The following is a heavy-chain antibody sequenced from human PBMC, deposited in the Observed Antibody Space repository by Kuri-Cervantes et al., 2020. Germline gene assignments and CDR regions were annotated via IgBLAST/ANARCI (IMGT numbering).Heavy chain of an antibody. V-gene: IGHV3-15*01. J-gene: IGHJ3*01. CDR1: GFTFSNAW. Sequence: ETLSLTCAASGFTFSNAWMSWVRQAPGKGLEWVGRIKSKTDGGTRDYAAPVKGRFTISRDDSKNTLYLQMNSLKTEDTAVYYCTTDSYFSVWGQGTMVTVSS. D-gene: IGHD2/OR15-2a*01. CDR3: TTDSYFSV. CDR2: IKSKTDGGTR.